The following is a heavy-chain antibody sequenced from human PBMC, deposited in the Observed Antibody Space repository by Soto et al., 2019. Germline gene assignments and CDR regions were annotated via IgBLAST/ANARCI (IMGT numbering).Heavy chain of an antibody. Sequence: VKVSCKASGFTFTSSAVQWVRQARGQRLEWIGWIVVGSGNTNYAQKFQERVTITRDMSTSTAYMELSSLRSEDTAVYYCAAESGYCSGGSCQGDAFDIWGQGTMVTVSS. CDR3: AAESGYCSGGSCQGDAFDI. V-gene: IGHV1-58*01. J-gene: IGHJ3*02. D-gene: IGHD2-15*01. CDR2: IVVGSGNT. CDR1: GFTFTSSA.